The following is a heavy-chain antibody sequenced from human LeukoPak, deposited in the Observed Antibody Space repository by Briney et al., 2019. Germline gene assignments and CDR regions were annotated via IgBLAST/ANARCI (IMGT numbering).Heavy chain of an antibody. J-gene: IGHJ6*02. V-gene: IGHV1-2*02. CDR1: GFTFTGYF. CDR3: ARDPDVSPTVNSGMNV. D-gene: IGHD1-26*01. CDR2: INPNSGGT. Sequence: ASVKVSCKASGFTFTGYFMHWVRQAPGQGLEWMGWINPNSGGTIYAQKFQGRVTMTKDTSISTAYMELSRLRSDDTAVYYCARDPDVSPTVNSGMNVWGQGTTVTVSS.